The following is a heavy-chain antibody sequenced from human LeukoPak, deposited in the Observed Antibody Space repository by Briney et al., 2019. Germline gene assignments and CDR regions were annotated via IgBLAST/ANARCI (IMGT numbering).Heavy chain of an antibody. J-gene: IGHJ6*02. Sequence: ASVKVSCKASGYTFIGYYMHWVRQAPGQGLEWMGWINPNSGGTNYAQKFQGRVTMTRDTSISTAYMELSRLRSDDTAVYYCARLVGATRGYYYGMDVWGQGTTVTVSS. D-gene: IGHD1-26*01. CDR2: INPNSGGT. CDR1: GYTFIGYY. V-gene: IGHV1-2*02. CDR3: ARLVGATRGYYYGMDV.